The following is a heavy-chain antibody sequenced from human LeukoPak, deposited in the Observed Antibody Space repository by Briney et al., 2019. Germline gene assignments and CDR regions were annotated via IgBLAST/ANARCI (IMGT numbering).Heavy chain of an antibody. Sequence: GASVKVSCKASGYTFTGYYMHWVRQAPGQGLEWMGWINPNSGGTNYAQKLQGRVTMTRDTSISTAYMELSRLRSDDTAVYYCARDPTRGDLSVYWGQGTLVTISS. CDR1: GYTFTGYY. D-gene: IGHD7-27*01. V-gene: IGHV1-2*02. CDR3: ARDPTRGDLSVY. CDR2: INPNSGGT. J-gene: IGHJ4*02.